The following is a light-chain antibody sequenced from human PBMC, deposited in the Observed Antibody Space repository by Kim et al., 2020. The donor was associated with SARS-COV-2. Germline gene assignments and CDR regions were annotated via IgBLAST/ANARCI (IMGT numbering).Light chain of an antibody. J-gene: IGLJ2*01. CDR1: ELGDKY. V-gene: IGLV3-1*01. CDR2: QDT. CDR3: QEWDSSKGVI. Sequence: SYELTQPPSVSVSPGQTASITCSGDELGDKYTCWYQQKPGQSPLLVIYQDTERPSGIPERFSGSNSGNTATLTISGTQAMDEADYHCQEWDSSKGVIFGGGTKLTVL.